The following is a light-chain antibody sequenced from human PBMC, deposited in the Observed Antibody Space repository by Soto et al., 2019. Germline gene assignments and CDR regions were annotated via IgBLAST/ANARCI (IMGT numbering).Light chain of an antibody. CDR2: DAS. CDR3: QQRSNWPLT. Sequence: EIVLTQSPATLSLSPGERATLSCRASQSVSSYLACYQQKPGQAPRLLIYDASNRSTGIPDRFSGSGSGTDFTLTISSLEPEDFAVYYCQQRSNWPLTFGGGTKVEFQ. J-gene: IGKJ4*01. V-gene: IGKV3-11*01. CDR1: QSVSSY.